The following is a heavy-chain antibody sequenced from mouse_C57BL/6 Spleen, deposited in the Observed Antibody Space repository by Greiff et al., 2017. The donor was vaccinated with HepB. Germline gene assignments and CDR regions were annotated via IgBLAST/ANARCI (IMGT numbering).Heavy chain of an antibody. CDR2: IYPGSGST. Sequence: QVQLQQPGAELVKPGASVMMSCKASGYTFTSYWITWVKQRPGQGLEWIGDIYPGSGSTNYNEKFKSKATLTVDTSSSTAYMQLSSLTSEDSAVYYCARSSVVATRYFDVWGTGTTVTVSS. D-gene: IGHD1-1*01. J-gene: IGHJ1*03. CDR1: GYTFTSYW. CDR3: ARSSVVATRYFDV. V-gene: IGHV1-55*01.